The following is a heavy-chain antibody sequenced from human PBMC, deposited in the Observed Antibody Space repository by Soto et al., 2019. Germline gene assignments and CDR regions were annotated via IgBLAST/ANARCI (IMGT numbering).Heavy chain of an antibody. D-gene: IGHD6-6*01. CDR2: ISGGGGRP. J-gene: IGHJ5*02. CDR3: AAPVGSSRAA. Sequence: PGGSLRLSCVASGFTFSTYTMSWVRQAPGKGLEWVSVISGGGGRPSYADSVKGRFTISRDNAKNPLYLQMNSLRAEDTAVYYCAAPVGSSRAAWGQGTLVTVSS. CDR1: GFTFSTYT. V-gene: IGHV3-23*01.